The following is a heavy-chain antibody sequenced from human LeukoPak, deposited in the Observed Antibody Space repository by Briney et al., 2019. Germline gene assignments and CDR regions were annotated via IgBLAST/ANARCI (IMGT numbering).Heavy chain of an antibody. Sequence: SETLSLTCTVSGGSISSGGYYWSWIRQHPGKGLEWIGYIYYSGSTYYNPSLKSRVTISVDTSKNQFSLKLSSVTAADTAVYYCASRRITMIVADYWGQGTLVTVSS. D-gene: IGHD3-22*01. CDR3: ASRRITMIVADY. CDR2: IYYSGST. J-gene: IGHJ4*02. CDR1: GGSISSGGYY. V-gene: IGHV4-30-4*08.